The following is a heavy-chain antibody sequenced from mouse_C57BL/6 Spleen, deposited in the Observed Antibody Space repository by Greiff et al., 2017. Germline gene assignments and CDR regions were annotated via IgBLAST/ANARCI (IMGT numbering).Heavy chain of an antibody. CDR1: GYTFTSYW. D-gene: IGHD2-3*01. CDR2: IDPSDSYT. J-gene: IGHJ4*01. CDR3: AIAGDGYYGYAMDY. V-gene: IGHV1-69*01. Sequence: QVQLQQPGAELVMPGASVKLSCKASGYTFTSYWMHWVKQRPGQGLEWIGEIDPSDSYTNYNQKFKGKSTLTVDKSSSTAYMHLRSPTSEDSAVYYCAIAGDGYYGYAMDYWGQGTSVTGSS.